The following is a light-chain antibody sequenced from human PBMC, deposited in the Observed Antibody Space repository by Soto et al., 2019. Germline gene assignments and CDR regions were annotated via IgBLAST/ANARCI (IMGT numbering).Light chain of an antibody. Sequence: QSALTQPPSVSASPGQSVTISCTGTSSDVGSYDRVSWYQQPPGIAPKLMIYEVSNRPSGVPDRFSGSKSGNTASLTISGLQAEDEADYFCASYTTSSAFVVFGGGTTLTVL. CDR2: EVS. V-gene: IGLV2-18*02. J-gene: IGLJ2*01. CDR1: SSDVGSYDR. CDR3: ASYTTSSAFVV.